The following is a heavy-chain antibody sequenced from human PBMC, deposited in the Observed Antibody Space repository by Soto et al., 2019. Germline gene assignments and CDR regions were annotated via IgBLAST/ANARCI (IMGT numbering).Heavy chain of an antibody. CDR2: VHPSRGTA. Sequence: QAQLLQSGAEMKKPGASVKVSCKASGSTFINYFIHRVRQAPGQGLEWIGIVHPSRGTADYAQKFKGRVTLTTDMSTRTVYMDMSNLRSEDTAVYYCARPLIGNTVDLWGQGTTVIVSS. CDR3: ARPLIGNTVDL. V-gene: IGHV1-46*01. D-gene: IGHD1-7*01. J-gene: IGHJ3*01. CDR1: GSTFINYF.